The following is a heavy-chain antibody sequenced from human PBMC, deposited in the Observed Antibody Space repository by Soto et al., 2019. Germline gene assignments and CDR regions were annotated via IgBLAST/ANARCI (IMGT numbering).Heavy chain of an antibody. CDR3: ARAQSSPIAVAGLVLPYYYYGMDV. CDR1: GFTFSSYG. V-gene: IGHV3-33*01. CDR2: IWNDESNK. Sequence: QVQLVESGGGVVQPGRSLRLSCAAGGFTFSSYGMHWVGQAPSKRLQWVAVIWNDESNKYYADSVKGLFTISRDNSKNTLYLQMNSLRAEDTAVYYCARAQSSPIAVAGLVLPYYYYGMDVWGQGTTVTVSS. J-gene: IGHJ6*02. D-gene: IGHD6-19*01.